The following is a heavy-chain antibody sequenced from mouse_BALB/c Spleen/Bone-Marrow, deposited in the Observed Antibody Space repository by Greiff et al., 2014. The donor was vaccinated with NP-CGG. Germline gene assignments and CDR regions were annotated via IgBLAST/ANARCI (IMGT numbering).Heavy chain of an antibody. CDR1: GDSINSGY. CDR3: ARGGGSSYNYAMDY. J-gene: IGHJ4*01. V-gene: IGHV3-8*02. D-gene: IGHD1-1*01. Sequence: EVKVVESGPSLVKPSQTLSLTCSVTGDSINSGYWNWIRKFPGNKLEYMGYISYCGSTYYNPSLKSRISITRDTSKNQYYLQLNSVTTEDTATYYCARGGGSSYNYAMDYWGQGTSVTVSS. CDR2: ISYCGST.